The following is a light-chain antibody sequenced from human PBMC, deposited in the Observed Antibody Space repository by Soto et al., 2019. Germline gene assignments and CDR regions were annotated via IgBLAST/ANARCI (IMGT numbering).Light chain of an antibody. Sequence: QLVLTQPPSVSGAPGQRVTISCTGSSSNLGAGYDVHWYRQLPGTAPKLLIYGNNNRPSGVPDRFSGSKSGTSASLAITGLQAEDEADYYCQSYDSSLSGYVFGTGTKLTVL. CDR3: QSYDSSLSGYV. J-gene: IGLJ1*01. CDR2: GNN. CDR1: SSNLGAGYD. V-gene: IGLV1-40*01.